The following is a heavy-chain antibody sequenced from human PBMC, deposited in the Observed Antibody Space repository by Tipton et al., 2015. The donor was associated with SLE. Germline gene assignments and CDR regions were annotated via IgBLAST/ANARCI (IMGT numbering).Heavy chain of an antibody. V-gene: IGHV3-30*19. CDR2: VSSEGSNK. CDR3: ARDPTGLRYLEWLPYFDS. D-gene: IGHD3-3*01. Sequence: SLRLSCAASGFPFNDYGFHWVRQAPGKGLEWVAVVSSEGSNKYYAESVKGRFTISRDNSKNTVYLQMNSLRPEDTAVYYCARDPTGLRYLEWLPYFDSWGQGTLVTVSS. CDR1: GFPFNDYG. J-gene: IGHJ4*02.